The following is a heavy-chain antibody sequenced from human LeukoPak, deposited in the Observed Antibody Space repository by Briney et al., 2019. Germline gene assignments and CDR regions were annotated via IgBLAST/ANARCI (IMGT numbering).Heavy chain of an antibody. Sequence: SETLSLTCTFSGGSMSGFYWSWVRQPPGKGLQYIGYISYIGSTNYNPSLNSRVHISVHTPKNHSSLNLHSLTATDSAVHYCVRGRDGGGPPLDLRGQGTLVTVPS. V-gene: IGHV4-59*01. CDR3: VRGRDGGGPPLDL. J-gene: IGHJ5*02. CDR2: ISYIGST. D-gene: IGHD5-24*01. CDR1: GGSMSGFY.